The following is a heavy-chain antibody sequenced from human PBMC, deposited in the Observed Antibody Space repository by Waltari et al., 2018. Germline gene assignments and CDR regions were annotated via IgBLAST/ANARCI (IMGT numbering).Heavy chain of an antibody. CDR3: ASGKVFGARLPFDP. D-gene: IGHD3-3*01. J-gene: IGHJ5*02. CDR2: ISYSGTT. CDR1: GGSITRTTYY. Sequence: QLQLQESGPGLVKPSETLSLTCTVSGGSITRTTYYWGWIRQPPGKGLEWIGSISYSGTTYYNAALKSRVTISVDTSKNQFSLKLSSVTAADTAVYYCASGKVFGARLPFDPWGQGTLVTVSS. V-gene: IGHV4-39*07.